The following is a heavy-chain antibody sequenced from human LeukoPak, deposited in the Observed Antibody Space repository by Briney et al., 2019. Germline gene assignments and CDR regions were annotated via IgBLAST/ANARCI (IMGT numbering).Heavy chain of an antibody. J-gene: IGHJ6*02. CDR3: ARGLSGWLVYYYYYGMDV. CDR2: VNPNSGNT. CDR1: GYSFSNND. Sequence: ASVKVSCKASGYSFSNNDINWVRQATGQGLEWMGWVNPNSGNTGYAQKFQGRVTMTRNTSISTAYMELSSLRSEDTAVYYCARGLSGWLVYYYYYGMDVWGQGTTVTVSS. V-gene: IGHV1-8*01. D-gene: IGHD6-19*01.